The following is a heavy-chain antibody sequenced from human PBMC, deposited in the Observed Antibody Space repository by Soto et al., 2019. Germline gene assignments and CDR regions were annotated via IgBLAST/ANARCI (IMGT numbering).Heavy chain of an antibody. V-gene: IGHV3-30-3*01. Sequence: GGSLRLSCAASGFTFSSYAMHWVRQAPGKGLEWVAVISYDGSNKYYADSVRGRFTISRDNSKNTLYLQMNSLRAEDTAVYYCARGPSSLTRFDYWGQGTLVTVSS. J-gene: IGHJ4*02. CDR1: GFTFSSYA. D-gene: IGHD2-2*01. CDR2: ISYDGSNK. CDR3: ARGPSSLTRFDY.